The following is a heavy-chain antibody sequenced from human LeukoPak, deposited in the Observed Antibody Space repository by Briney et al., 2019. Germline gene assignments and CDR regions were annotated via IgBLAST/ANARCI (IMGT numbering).Heavy chain of an antibody. D-gene: IGHD1-26*01. CDR3: ARVPREGHDNWFDP. Sequence: PGGSLRLSCAASGFTFSSYSMNWVRQAPGKGLEWVSYISSSSSTIYYADSVKGRFTISREDAKNSLFLQMNSLSPEDTAVYYCARVPREGHDNWFDPWGQGTLVTVSS. CDR1: GFTFSSYS. CDR2: ISSSSSTI. J-gene: IGHJ5*02. V-gene: IGHV3-48*01.